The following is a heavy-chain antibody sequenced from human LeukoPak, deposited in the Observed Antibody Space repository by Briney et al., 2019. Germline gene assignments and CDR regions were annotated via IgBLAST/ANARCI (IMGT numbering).Heavy chain of an antibody. Sequence: GGSLRLSCAASGFIFDEYGMSWVRQAPGRGLVWVSRITSDGRTTIYADSVKGRFSISRDNSKNTLFLQMNSLRADDTAVYYCARDRYYVPDYWGQGTLVTVSS. D-gene: IGHD3-16*01. J-gene: IGHJ4*02. CDR2: ITSDGRTT. CDR1: GFIFDEYG. CDR3: ARDRYYVPDY. V-gene: IGHV3-74*01.